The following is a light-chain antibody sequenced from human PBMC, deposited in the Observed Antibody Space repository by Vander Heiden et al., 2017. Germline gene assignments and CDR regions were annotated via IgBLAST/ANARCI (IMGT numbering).Light chain of an antibody. CDR3: QQDDNPQFT. Sequence: DIQMTQSPSSLSASVGDRVTITCQASQDISNYLNWYQQKPGKAPKLLIYDASNLETGVPSRFSGSGSGTDFTFTISSLQPEDIATYYCQQDDNPQFTFGHGTKVDIK. CDR1: QDISNY. CDR2: DAS. V-gene: IGKV1-33*01. J-gene: IGKJ3*01.